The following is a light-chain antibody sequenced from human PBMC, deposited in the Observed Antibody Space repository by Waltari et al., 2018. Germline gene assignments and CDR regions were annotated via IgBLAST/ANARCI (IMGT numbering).Light chain of an antibody. CDR2: KAS. CDR1: QSISSW. V-gene: IGKV1-5*03. Sequence: DILMTLSPSTLSASAGDRVTITCRASQSISSWLAWYQQKPGKAPKLLIYKASSLETGVPSRFSGSGSGTEFTLTISNLQPDDFATYYCQQYNTYSTFGQGTKVEIK. J-gene: IGKJ1*01. CDR3: QQYNTYST.